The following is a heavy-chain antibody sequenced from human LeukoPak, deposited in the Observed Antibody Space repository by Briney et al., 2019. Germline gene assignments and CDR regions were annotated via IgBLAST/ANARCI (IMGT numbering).Heavy chain of an antibody. J-gene: IGHJ3*01. V-gene: IGHV3-11*04. Sequence: GGSLRLSCASSGFTFSDYYMTWIRQAPGKGLEWLSYISSTTGRIIYYADSVKGRFTISRDNTKNSLFLQMVSLRVEDTAVYYCARYYSDAFDVWGQGQWSPSLQ. CDR2: ISSTTGRII. CDR3: ARYYSDAFDV. D-gene: IGHD3-10*01. CDR1: GFTFSDYY.